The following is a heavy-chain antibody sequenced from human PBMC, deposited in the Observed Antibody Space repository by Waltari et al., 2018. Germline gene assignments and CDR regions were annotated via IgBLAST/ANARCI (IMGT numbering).Heavy chain of an antibody. V-gene: IGHV4-39*07. Sequence: QLQLQESGPGLVKPSETLSLTCTVSGGSISSSSYYWGWISQPPGKGLEWIGSIYYSGSTYYNPSLKSRVTISVDTSKNQFSLKLSSVTAADTAVYYCARGTSDYGRVGYYYYYGMDVWGQGTTVTVSS. CDR2: IYYSGST. D-gene: IGHD4-17*01. CDR1: GGSISSSSYY. J-gene: IGHJ6*02. CDR3: ARGTSDYGRVGYYYYYGMDV.